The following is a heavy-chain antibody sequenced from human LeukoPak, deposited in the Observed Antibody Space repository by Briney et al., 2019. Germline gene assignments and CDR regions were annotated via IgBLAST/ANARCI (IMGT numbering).Heavy chain of an antibody. CDR1: GGSISSGGYY. V-gene: IGHV4-31*03. CDR3: ARQGYSSGWYGYFDY. J-gene: IGHJ4*02. Sequence: SETLSLTCTVSGGSISSGGYYWSWIRQHPGKGLEWIGYIYYSGSTYYNPSLKSRVTISVDTSKNQFSLKLSSVTAADTAVYYCARQGYSSGWYGYFDYWGQGTLVTVSS. D-gene: IGHD6-19*01. CDR2: IYYSGST.